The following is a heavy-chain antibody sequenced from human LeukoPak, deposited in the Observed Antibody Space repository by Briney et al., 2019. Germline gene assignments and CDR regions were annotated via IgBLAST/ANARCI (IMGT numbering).Heavy chain of an antibody. V-gene: IGHV4-4*07. CDR1: GGSISSYY. CDR2: IYTSGST. Sequence: SETLSLTCTVSGGSISSYYWSWIRQPAGKGLEWIGRIYTSGSTNYNPSLKSRVTMSVDTSKNQFSLKLSSVTAADTAVYYCARVILYGGNDYFDPWGRGTLVTVSS. J-gene: IGHJ2*01. D-gene: IGHD2-8*01. CDR3: ARVILYGGNDYFDP.